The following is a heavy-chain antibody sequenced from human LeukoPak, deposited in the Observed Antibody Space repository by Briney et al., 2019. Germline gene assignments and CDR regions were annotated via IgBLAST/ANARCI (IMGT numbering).Heavy chain of an antibody. CDR1: GGTFSSYA. CDR3: ARGRQITRDTSEDIVVPLGFDP. V-gene: IGHV1-69*04. CDR2: IIPIFGIA. Sequence: SVKVSCKASGGTFSSYAISWVRQAPGQGLEWMGRIIPIFGIANYAHKFQGRVTITADKSTSTAYMELSSLRSEDTAVYYCARGRQITRDTSEDIVVPLGFDPWGQGTLVTVSS. D-gene: IGHD2-15*01. J-gene: IGHJ5*02.